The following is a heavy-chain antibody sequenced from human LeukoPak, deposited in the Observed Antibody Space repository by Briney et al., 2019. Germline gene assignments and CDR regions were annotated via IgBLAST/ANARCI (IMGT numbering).Heavy chain of an antibody. D-gene: IGHD1-26*01. V-gene: IGHV3-23*01. CDR3: AKTYRVVGANHFDY. Sequence: GGSLRLSCAASGFTFSSYAMSWVRQAPGKGLEWVSAISGSGGSTYYADSVKGRFTISRDNSKNMLYLQMNSLRAEDTAVYYCAKTYRVVGANHFDYWGQGTLVTVSS. J-gene: IGHJ4*02. CDR2: ISGSGGST. CDR1: GFTFSSYA.